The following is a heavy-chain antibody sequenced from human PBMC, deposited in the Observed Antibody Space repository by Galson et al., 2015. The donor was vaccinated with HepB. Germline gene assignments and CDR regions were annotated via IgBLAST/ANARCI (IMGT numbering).Heavy chain of an antibody. CDR2: ISYDGSNK. D-gene: IGHD2-15*01. V-gene: IGHV3-30*04. CDR3: ARGVYCSGGSCYPDY. J-gene: IGHJ4*02. CDR1: GFTFSSYA. Sequence: LRLSCAASGFTFSSYAMHWVRQAPGKGLEWVAVISYDGSNKYYADSVKGRFTISRDNSKNTLYLQMNSLRAEDTAVYYCARGVYCSGGSCYPDYWGQGTLVTVSS.